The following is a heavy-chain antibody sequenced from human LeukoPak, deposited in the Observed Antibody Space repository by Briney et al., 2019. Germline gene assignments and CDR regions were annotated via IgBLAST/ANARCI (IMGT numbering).Heavy chain of an antibody. J-gene: IGHJ5*01. D-gene: IGHD3-3*01. CDR2: ISAYNGAT. Sequence: ASVKVSCKASGYTFTSHGISWVRQAPGQGLVWVGWISAYNGATNYAQSFQGRVILTTDTSTNNVYMEMRSLRSDDTAIYYCARTNMVFGVDIEQNWFDPWGQGTLVSVSS. CDR3: ARTNMVFGVDIEQNWFDP. V-gene: IGHV1-18*01. CDR1: GYTFTSHG.